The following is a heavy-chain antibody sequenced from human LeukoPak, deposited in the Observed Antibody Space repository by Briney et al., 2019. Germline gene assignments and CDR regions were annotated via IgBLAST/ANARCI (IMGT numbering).Heavy chain of an antibody. J-gene: IGHJ6*03. V-gene: IGHV4-4*07. CDR2: IYTSGST. Sequence: SETLSLTCTVSGGSISSYYWSWIRQPAGKGLEWIGRIYTSGSTNYNPSLKSRATISVDKSENQFSLKLSSVTAADTAVYYCARDIVVVPAAMEDYYYYYYMDVWGKGTTVTVSS. CDR3: ARDIVVVPAAMEDYYYYYYMDV. D-gene: IGHD2-2*01. CDR1: GGSISSYY.